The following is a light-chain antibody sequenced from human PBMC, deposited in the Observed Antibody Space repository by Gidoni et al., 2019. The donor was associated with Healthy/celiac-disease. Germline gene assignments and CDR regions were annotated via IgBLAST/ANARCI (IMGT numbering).Light chain of an antibody. Sequence: AIQLTPSPSSLSASVGARVTIPGRASQGISSALAWYQQKPGKAPDLLIYDASSVESGVPSGFSGSGSGTDFTLTISSLQPEDCATYYCQQFNSYPLYTFXQXTKLXIK. V-gene: IGKV1-13*02. CDR1: QGISSA. J-gene: IGKJ2*01. CDR2: DAS. CDR3: QQFNSYPLYT.